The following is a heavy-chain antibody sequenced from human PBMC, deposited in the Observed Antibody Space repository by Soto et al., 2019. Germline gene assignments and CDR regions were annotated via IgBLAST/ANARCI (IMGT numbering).Heavy chain of an antibody. V-gene: IGHV2-70*01. D-gene: IGHD3-16*01. CDR2: IDWDDDK. J-gene: IGHJ4*02. CDR3: ARILGGQLDF. Sequence: SGPTRVHPSHVLTQSLNLCGLRLITSGMCVSWIRQPPGKALEWLALIDWDDDKYYSTSLKTRLTISKDTSKNQVVLTMTNMDPVDTATYYCARILGGQLDFWGQGTLVTVSS. CDR1: GLRLITSGMC.